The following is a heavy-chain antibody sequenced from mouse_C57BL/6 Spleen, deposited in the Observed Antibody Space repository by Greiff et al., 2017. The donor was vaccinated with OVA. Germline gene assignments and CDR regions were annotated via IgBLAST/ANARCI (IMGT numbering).Heavy chain of an antibody. J-gene: IGHJ3*01. Sequence: LVEPGAELVRPGASVTLSCKASGYTFTDYEMHWVKQTPVHGLEWIGAIDPETGGTAYNQKFKGKATLTADKSSSTAYMELRSLTSEDSAVYYCTREAYWGQGTLVTVSA. CDR2: IDPETGGT. CDR1: GYTFTDYE. V-gene: IGHV1-15*01. CDR3: TREAY.